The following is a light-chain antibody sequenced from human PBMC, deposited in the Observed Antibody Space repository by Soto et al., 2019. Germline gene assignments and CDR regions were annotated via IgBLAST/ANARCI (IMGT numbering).Light chain of an antibody. CDR1: QSLTTY. CDR2: GIS. Sequence: EIGFTQSSGGLSLSPGERATLSVRATQSLTTYLAWYQQKPDQAPRLLIYGISTRATDVPARFSGSGSGTEFTLTISGLQSEDFAVYYCQQYNKWPLTFGGGTKVDIK. J-gene: IGKJ4*01. V-gene: IGKV3-15*01. CDR3: QQYNKWPLT.